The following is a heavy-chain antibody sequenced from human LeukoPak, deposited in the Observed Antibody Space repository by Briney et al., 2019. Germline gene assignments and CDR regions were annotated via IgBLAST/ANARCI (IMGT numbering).Heavy chain of an antibody. V-gene: IGHV3-48*04. CDR2: ISSGGSTV. CDR1: GFTFSSYA. J-gene: IGHJ4*02. Sequence: GGSLRLSCAASGFTFSSYAMSWVRQAPGKGLEWVTYISSGGSTVYYADSVKGRFSLSRDNAKNSLYLKMNILRAEDSAVYYCARGVTGDYWGQGTLVTVSS. D-gene: IGHD1-14*01. CDR3: ARGVTGDY.